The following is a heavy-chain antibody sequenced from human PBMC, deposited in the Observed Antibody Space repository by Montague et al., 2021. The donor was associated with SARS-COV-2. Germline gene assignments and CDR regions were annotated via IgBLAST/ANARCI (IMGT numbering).Heavy chain of an antibody. CDR2: ISGSGGST. J-gene: IGHJ6*02. D-gene: IGHD6-13*01. V-gene: IGHV3-23*01. CDR3: ARAAAGYYYYGMDV. Sequence: SLRLSCAASGFTFSSYAMSWVRQAPGKGLEWDSAISGSGGSTYYXDSVKGRFTISRDNSKNTLYLQMNSLRAEDTAVYYCARAAAGYYYYGMDVWGQGTTVTVSS. CDR1: GFTFSSYA.